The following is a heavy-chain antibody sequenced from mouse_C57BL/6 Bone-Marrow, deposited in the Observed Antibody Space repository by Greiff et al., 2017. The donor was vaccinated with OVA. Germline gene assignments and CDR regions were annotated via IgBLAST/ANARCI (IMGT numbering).Heavy chain of an antibody. CDR1: GYAFSSSW. CDR3: ARPAAQATYYAMDY. J-gene: IGHJ4*01. V-gene: IGHV1-82*01. D-gene: IGHD3-2*02. Sequence: VQLQQSGPELVKPGASVKISCKASGYAFSSSWMNWVKQRPGKGLEWIGRIYPGDGDTNYNGKFKGKATLTADKSSSTAYMPLSSLTSEDSAVYFCARPAAQATYYAMDYWGQGTSVTVSS. CDR2: IYPGDGDT.